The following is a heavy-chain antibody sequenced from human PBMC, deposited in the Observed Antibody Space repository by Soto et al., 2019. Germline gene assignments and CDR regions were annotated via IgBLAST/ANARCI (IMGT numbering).Heavy chain of an antibody. J-gene: IGHJ5*01. Sequence: TLETLSLTCSVSGASINNFAYYWGWIRQPPGKGLEWIGTVYYNENTYYNPSLKSRVAISVDTAKNQFSLNLRSVTAADTAIYFCARRERYYGSPGWFDPWGQGTLVTVSS. CDR3: ARRERYYGSPGWFDP. V-gene: IGHV4-39*01. D-gene: IGHD3-10*01. CDR1: GASINNFAYY. CDR2: VYYNENT.